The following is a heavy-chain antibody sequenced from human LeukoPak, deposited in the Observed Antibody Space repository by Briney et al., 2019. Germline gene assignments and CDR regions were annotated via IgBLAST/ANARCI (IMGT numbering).Heavy chain of an antibody. CDR2: IYYGGST. Sequence: SETLSLTCTVSGGSISSSSYYWGWIRQPPGKGLEWIGSIYYGGSTYYNPSLKSRVTISVDTSKNQFSLKLSSVTAADTAVYYCARHVCSTILRPHRQYYFDYWGQGTLVTVSS. CDR3: ARHVCSTILRPHRQYYFDY. J-gene: IGHJ4*02. CDR1: GGSISSSSYY. D-gene: IGHD2/OR15-2a*01. V-gene: IGHV4-39*01.